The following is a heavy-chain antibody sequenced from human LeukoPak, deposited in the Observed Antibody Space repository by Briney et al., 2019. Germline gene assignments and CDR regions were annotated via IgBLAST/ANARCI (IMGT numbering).Heavy chain of an antibody. J-gene: IGHJ4*02. CDR1: GGTFSNYA. V-gene: IGHV1-69*04. Sequence: ASVTVSFKASGGTFSNYAISWVRQAPGQGLEWMGRIIPILGIANYAEKFQGRVTITADKSTSTAYMELSSLRSEDTAVYYCARDPIYGDLYFDYWGQGTLVTVSS. CDR3: ARDPIYGDLYFDY. CDR2: IIPILGIA. D-gene: IGHD4-17*01.